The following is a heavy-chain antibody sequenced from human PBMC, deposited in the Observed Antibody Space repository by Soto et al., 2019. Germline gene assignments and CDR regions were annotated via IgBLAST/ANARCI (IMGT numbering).Heavy chain of an antibody. J-gene: IGHJ6*02. CDR3: ARDSEVINYYYYGMDV. D-gene: IGHD3-22*01. CDR1: GFTFSSYA. V-gene: IGHV3-30-3*01. Sequence: HPGGSLRLSCAASGFTFSSYAMHWVRQAPGKGLEWVAVISYDGSNKYYADSVKGRFTISRDNSKNTLYLQMNSLRAEDTAVYYCARDSEVINYYYYGMDVWGQGTTVTVSS. CDR2: ISYDGSNK.